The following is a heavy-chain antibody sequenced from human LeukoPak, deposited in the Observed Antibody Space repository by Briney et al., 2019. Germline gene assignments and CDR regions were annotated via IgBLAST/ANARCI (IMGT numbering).Heavy chain of an antibody. CDR1: GFTFSSYA. V-gene: IGHV3-66*01. CDR2: IYSGGST. Sequence: GSLRLSCAASGFTFSSYAMSWVRQAPGKGLEWVSVIYSGGSTYYADSVKGRFTISRDNSKNTLYLQMNSLRAEDTAVYYCASGTYDILTGYSSGTFDYWGQGTLVTVSS. J-gene: IGHJ4*02. D-gene: IGHD3-9*01. CDR3: ASGTYDILTGYSSGTFDY.